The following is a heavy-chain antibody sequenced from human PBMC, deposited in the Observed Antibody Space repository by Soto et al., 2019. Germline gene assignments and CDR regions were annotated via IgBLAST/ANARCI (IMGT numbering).Heavy chain of an antibody. CDR1: GFTFGDYA. CDR3: TRDPPPHDHRFLEWLSYPTG. V-gene: IGHV3-49*04. CDR2: IRSKAYGGTT. J-gene: IGHJ1*01. Sequence: GGSLRLSCTASGFTFGDYAMSWVRQAPGKGLEWVGFIRSKAYGGTTEYAASVKGRFTISRDDSKSIAYLQMNSLKTEDTAVYYCTRDPPPHDHRFLEWLSYPTGWGQRTLVTVSS. D-gene: IGHD3-3*01.